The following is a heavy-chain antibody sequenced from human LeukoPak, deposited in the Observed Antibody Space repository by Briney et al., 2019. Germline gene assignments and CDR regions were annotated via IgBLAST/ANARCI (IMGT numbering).Heavy chain of an antibody. Sequence: SETLSLTCAVYGGSFSGYYWSWIRQPPGKGLEWIGEINHTGSTNYNPSLKSRVTISVDTSKNQFSLKLSSVTAADTAVYYCARGGATVVAAPGFGSWGQGTLVTVSS. CDR2: INHTGST. V-gene: IGHV4-34*01. D-gene: IGHD2-15*01. CDR1: GGSFSGYY. CDR3: ARGGATVVAAPGFGS. J-gene: IGHJ4*02.